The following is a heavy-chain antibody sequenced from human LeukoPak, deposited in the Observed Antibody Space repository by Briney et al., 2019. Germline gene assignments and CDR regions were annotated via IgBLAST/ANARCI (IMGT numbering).Heavy chain of an antibody. CDR3: ARAAAGPDYYYYYYMDV. Sequence: ASVKVSCKASGYTFTGYYMHWVRQAPGQGLEWMGRINPNSGGTNYAQKFQGRVTMTRDTSISTAYMELSRLRSDDTAVYYCARAAAGPDYYYYYYMDVWGKGTTVTVSS. J-gene: IGHJ6*03. D-gene: IGHD6-13*01. CDR1: GYTFTGYY. V-gene: IGHV1-2*06. CDR2: INPNSGGT.